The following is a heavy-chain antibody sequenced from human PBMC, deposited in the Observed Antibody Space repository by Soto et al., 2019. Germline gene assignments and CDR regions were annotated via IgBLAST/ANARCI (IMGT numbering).Heavy chain of an antibody. J-gene: IGHJ4*02. CDR1: GGSFSGYY. D-gene: IGHD2-21*02. CDR3: ARGPTFNCCCDCSSCDS. Sequence: QVQLQQWGAGLLKPSETLSLTCAVYGGSFSGYYWSWIRQPPGKGLEWIGEINHSGRTNYNPSLRSLLTLSVDTSKNQFYLKLSSVTAAETAVYYCARGPTFNCCCDCSSCDSWGQGTLVTVSS. V-gene: IGHV4-34*01. CDR2: INHSGRT.